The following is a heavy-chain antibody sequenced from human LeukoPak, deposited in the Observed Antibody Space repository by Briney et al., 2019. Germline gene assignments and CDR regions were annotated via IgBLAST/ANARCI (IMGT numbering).Heavy chain of an antibody. V-gene: IGHV3-9*01. D-gene: IGHD3-22*01. CDR3: AKDIRDSSGYYYGAGHAFDI. J-gene: IGHJ3*02. CDR2: ISWNSGSI. Sequence: PGGSLRLSCAASGFTFDDYAMHWVRQAPGKGLEWVSGISWNSGSIGYADSVKGRFTISRDNAKNSLYLQMNSLRVEDTALYYCAKDIRDSSGYYYGAGHAFDIWGQGTMVTVSS. CDR1: GFTFDDYA.